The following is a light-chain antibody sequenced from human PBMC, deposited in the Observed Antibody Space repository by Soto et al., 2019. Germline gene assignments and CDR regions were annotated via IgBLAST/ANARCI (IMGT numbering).Light chain of an antibody. CDR2: DAS. V-gene: IGKV1-39*01. CDR1: QGISTY. CDR3: QQSYRTPYT. Sequence: DIQMTQSPSSLSASVGDRVTITCRASQGISTYLVWYQQRQGRAPKFLIYDASSLLSGVPSRFSGSGSGTDFTLTISSLQPEDFATYYCQQSYRTPYTFGQGTKLETK. J-gene: IGKJ2*01.